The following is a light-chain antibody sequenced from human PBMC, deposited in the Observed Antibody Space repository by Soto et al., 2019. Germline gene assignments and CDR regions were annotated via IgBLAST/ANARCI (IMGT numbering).Light chain of an antibody. J-gene: IGKJ1*01. V-gene: IGKV1-5*01. Sequence: DIQMTQSHSTLSASVGVRVTITCRARQSISSWLAWSQQKPGKAPKLLIYDASSLESGVPSRFSGSGSGTEVTLTISSLQPDDFATDYCQQYNSYPTWTFGQGTKVEIK. CDR1: QSISSW. CDR3: QQYNSYPTWT. CDR2: DAS.